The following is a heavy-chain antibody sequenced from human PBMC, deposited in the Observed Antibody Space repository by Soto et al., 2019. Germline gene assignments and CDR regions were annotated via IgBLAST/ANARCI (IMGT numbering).Heavy chain of an antibody. CDR1: GGTFSSYA. CDR2: IIPIFGTA. J-gene: IGHJ6*02. D-gene: IGHD3-16*01. CDR3: ARGPVSTARGEGMDV. V-gene: IGHV1-69*13. Sequence: GASVKVSCKASGGTFSSYAISWVRQAPGQGLEWMGGIIPIFGTANYAQKFQGRVTITADESTSTAYMELSSLRSEDTAVYYCARGPVSTARGEGMDVWGQGTTVTVSS.